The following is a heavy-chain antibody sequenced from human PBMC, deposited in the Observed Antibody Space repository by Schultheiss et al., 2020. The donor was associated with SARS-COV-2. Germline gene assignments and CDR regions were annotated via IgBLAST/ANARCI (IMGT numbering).Heavy chain of an antibody. CDR3: ARGRSPDWYFDL. D-gene: IGHD1-26*01. V-gene: IGHV3-21*01. CDR2: ITRSRSY. CDR1: GSTFSNYN. J-gene: IGHJ2*01. Sequence: GGSLRLSCAASGSTFSNYNMNWVRQAPGKGLEWVSSITRSRSYYADSVMGRFTISRDNAKNSLYLQMDSLRAEDTAVYYCARGRSPDWYFDLWGRGSLVTVSS.